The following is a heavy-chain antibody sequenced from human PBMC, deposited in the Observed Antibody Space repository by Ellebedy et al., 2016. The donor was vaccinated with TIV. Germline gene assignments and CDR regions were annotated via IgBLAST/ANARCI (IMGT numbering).Heavy chain of an antibody. Sequence: GGSLRLSCAASGFSFSDYYMSWIRQAPGKGLEWVSYTSRSGSTRYYADSVKGRFTISRDNAKNSLYLQMNSLRAEDTAVYYCAKDQYSSAFGYLDYWGQGTLVTVSS. CDR2: TSRSGSTR. CDR1: GFSFSDYY. D-gene: IGHD6-19*01. V-gene: IGHV3-11*01. CDR3: AKDQYSSAFGYLDY. J-gene: IGHJ4*02.